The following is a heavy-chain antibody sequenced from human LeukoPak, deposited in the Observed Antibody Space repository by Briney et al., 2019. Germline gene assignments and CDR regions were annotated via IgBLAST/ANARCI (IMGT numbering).Heavy chain of an antibody. J-gene: IGHJ5*02. CDR2: IIPIFGTA. CDR3: ARAKSCSSTSCYTLLGDSFDP. D-gene: IGHD2-2*02. Sequence: SVKVSCKASGGTFSSYAISWVRQAPGQGLEWMGGIIPIFGTANYAQKFQGRVTITADESTSTAYMELSSLRSEDTAVYYCARAKSCSSTSCYTLLGDSFDPWGQGTLVTVSS. V-gene: IGHV1-69*13. CDR1: GGTFSSYA.